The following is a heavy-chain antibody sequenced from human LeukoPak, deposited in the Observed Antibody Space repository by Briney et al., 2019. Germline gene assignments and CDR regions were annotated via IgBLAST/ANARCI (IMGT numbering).Heavy chain of an antibody. J-gene: IGHJ4*02. CDR3: ARDRGYYYDSSGYYYV. V-gene: IGHV1-8*01. Sequence: VASVKVSCKASGYTFTSYDINWVRQATGQGLEWMGWMNPNSGNTGYAQKFQGRVTMTRNTSISTAYMELSSLRSEDTAVYYCARDRGYYYDSSGYYYVWGQGTLVTVSS. D-gene: IGHD3-22*01. CDR1: GYTFTSYD. CDR2: MNPNSGNT.